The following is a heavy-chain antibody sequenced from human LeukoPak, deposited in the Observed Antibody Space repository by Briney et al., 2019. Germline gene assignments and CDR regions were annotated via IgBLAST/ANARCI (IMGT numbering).Heavy chain of an antibody. CDR1: GGTFSSYA. V-gene: IGHV1-69*13. D-gene: IGHD5-12*01. CDR3: ARGLNSGYDPTLQL. CDR2: IIPTFGTA. Sequence: SVKVSCKASGGTFSSYAISWVRQAPGQGLEWMGGIIPTFGTANYAQKFQGRVTITADESTSTAYMELSSLRSEDTAVYYCARGLNSGYDPTLQLWGQGTLVTVSS. J-gene: IGHJ4*02.